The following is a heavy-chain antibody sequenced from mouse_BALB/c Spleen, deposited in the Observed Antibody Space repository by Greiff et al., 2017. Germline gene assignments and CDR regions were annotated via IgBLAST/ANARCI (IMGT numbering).Heavy chain of an antibody. CDR2: ISSGSSTI. Sequence: EVKLQESGGGLVQPGGSRKLSCAASGFTFSSFGMHWVRQAPEKGLEWVAYISSGSSTIYYADTVKGRFTISRDNPKNTLFLQMTSLRSEDTAMYYCARSLRPFDYWGQGTTLTVSA. D-gene: IGHD1-2*01. CDR1: GFTFSSFG. CDR3: ARSLRPFDY. J-gene: IGHJ2*01. V-gene: IGHV5-17*02.